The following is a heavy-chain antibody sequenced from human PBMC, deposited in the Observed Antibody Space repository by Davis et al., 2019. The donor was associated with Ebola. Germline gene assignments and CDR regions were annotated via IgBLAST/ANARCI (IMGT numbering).Heavy chain of an antibody. CDR3: VTSRWFDP. J-gene: IGHJ5*02. D-gene: IGHD1-1*01. CDR2: IIPIFGTA. CDR1: GGTFSSYA. V-gene: IGHV1-69*13. Sequence: AASVKVSCKASGGTFSSYAISWVRQAPGQGLEWMGGIIPIFGTANYAQKFQGRVTITADESTSTAYMELTSLKFEDTAIYYCVTSRWFDPWGQGTLVTVSS.